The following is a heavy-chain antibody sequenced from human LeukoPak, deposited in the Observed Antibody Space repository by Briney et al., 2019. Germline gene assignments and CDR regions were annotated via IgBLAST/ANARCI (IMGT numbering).Heavy chain of an antibody. CDR2: IYYSGTT. CDR3: AREDPQTTVPEGMDV. J-gene: IGHJ6*02. CDR1: GGSISYYY. Sequence: SEPLSLTCTVSGGSISYYYWSWIRQSPGKGLEWIGYIYYSGTTNYNPSLKSRVTISVDTSKNQFSLQLRSVTAADTAVYYCAREDPQTTVPEGMDVWGQGTTATVSS. V-gene: IGHV4-59*01. D-gene: IGHD4-17*01.